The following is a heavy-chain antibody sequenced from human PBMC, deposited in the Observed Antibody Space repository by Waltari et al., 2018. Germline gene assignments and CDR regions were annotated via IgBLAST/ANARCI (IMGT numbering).Heavy chain of an antibody. V-gene: IGHV3-73*01. CDR3: TGGAVTGTDF. D-gene: IGHD6-13*01. J-gene: IGHJ4*02. Sequence: EVQVVESGGGLVQPGGSLNLACATSGLTFSGSTIHWVRQTSGKGLEWIGRIRSKPNNYATRYTASVEGRFTISRDDSENTAYLQMSSLMTEDTAVYYCTGGAVTGTDFWGQGTLVTVSS. CDR2: IRSKPNNYAT. CDR1: GLTFSGST.